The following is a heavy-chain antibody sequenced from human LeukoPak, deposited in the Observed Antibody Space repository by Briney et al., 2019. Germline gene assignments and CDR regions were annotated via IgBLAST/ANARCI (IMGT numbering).Heavy chain of an antibody. J-gene: IGHJ6*02. CDR3: AKDITVESTYGMDV. CDR1: GFTFSSYG. Sequence: GGSLRLSCAASGFTFSSYGMHWVRQAPGKGLEWVAFIRYDGSNKYYADSVKGRFTISRDNAKNSLYLQMNSLRAEDTALYYCAKDITVESTYGMDVWGQGTTVTVSS. D-gene: IGHD1-14*01. V-gene: IGHV3-30*02. CDR2: IRYDGSNK.